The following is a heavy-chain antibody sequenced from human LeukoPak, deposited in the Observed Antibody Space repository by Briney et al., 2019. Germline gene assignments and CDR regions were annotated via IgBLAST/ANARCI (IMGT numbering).Heavy chain of an antibody. CDR3: ASVTHYYDSRGGYYFDY. CDR1: GYTFSDYY. D-gene: IGHD3-22*01. Sequence: ASVKVSCKSSGYTFSDYYMHWVRQAPGQGLEWMGWINPNSGGTNYAQKFQGRVTMTRDTSISTAYMELSRLRSDDTAVYYCASVTHYYDSRGGYYFDYWGQGTLVTVSS. J-gene: IGHJ4*02. CDR2: INPNSGGT. V-gene: IGHV1-2*02.